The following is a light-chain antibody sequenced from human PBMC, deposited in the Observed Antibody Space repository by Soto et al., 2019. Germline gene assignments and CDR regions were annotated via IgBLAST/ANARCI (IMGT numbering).Light chain of an antibody. CDR3: QQYYSPPMT. CDR2: WAS. J-gene: IGKJ5*01. Sequence: DIVMTQSPDSLAVSLGERSTINCKSSQSGLYSSNNKNYLAWYQQKPGQPPKLLIYWASTRESGVPDRFSGSGSGTHFTLTISSLQAEDVAVYYCQQYYSPPMTFGQGTRLEIK. CDR1: QSGLYSSNNKNY. V-gene: IGKV4-1*01.